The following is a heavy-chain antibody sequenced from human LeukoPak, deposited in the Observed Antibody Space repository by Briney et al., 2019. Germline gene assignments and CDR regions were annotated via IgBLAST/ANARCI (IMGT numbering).Heavy chain of an antibody. D-gene: IGHD3-3*02. CDR3: ARHFAPRKYYYYYMDV. CDR2: ISGSGGST. CDR1: GFTFSSYA. V-gene: IGHV3-23*01. Sequence: GGSLRLSCAASGFTFSSYAMSWVRQAPGKGLEWVSAISGSGGSTYYADSVKGRFTISRDNSKNTLYLQMNSLRAEDTAVYYCARHFAPRKYYYYYMDVWGKGTTVTVSS. J-gene: IGHJ6*03.